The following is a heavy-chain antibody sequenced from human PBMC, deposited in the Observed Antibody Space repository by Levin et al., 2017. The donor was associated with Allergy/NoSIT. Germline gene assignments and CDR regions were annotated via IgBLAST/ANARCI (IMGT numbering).Heavy chain of an antibody. CDR2: IKQDGSET. CDR1: GFTFSTYW. CDR3: ATEYKNY. Sequence: GGSLRLSCVDSGFTFSTYWMSWVRQAPGKGLEWVANIKQDGSETYYVDSVKGRFTISRDNAKNSLYVQMNSLRVEDTAVYYCATEYKNYWGQGTLVTVSS. V-gene: IGHV3-7*01. D-gene: IGHD1-14*01. J-gene: IGHJ4*02.